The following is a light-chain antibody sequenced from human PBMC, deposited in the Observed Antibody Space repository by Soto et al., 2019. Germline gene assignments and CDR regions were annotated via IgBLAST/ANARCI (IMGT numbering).Light chain of an antibody. CDR1: SSNIGAGYD. V-gene: IGLV1-40*01. J-gene: IGLJ2*01. CDR3: QSYDSSLSGVV. CDR2: GNS. Sequence: QSVLTQPPSVSGSPGPRVTISCTGSSSNIGAGYDVHWYQQLPGTAPKLLIYGNSNRPSGVPDRFSGSKSGTSASLAITGLQAEDEADYYCQSYDSSLSGVVFGGGTKVTFL.